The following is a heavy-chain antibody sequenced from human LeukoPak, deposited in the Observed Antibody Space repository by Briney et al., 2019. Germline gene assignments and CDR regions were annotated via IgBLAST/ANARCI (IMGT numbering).Heavy chain of an antibody. J-gene: IGHJ4*02. V-gene: IGHV3-66*01. Sequence: GGSLRLSCAASRFTISSNYMSWVRQAPGKGLDWVSVISSGGSTYYSESVKGRFTISRDNSKNTLYLQMNTLRAEDTAVYYCARGLYSSGWYFDYWGQGTLVTVSS. CDR2: ISSGGST. CDR1: RFTISSNY. CDR3: ARGLYSSGWYFDY. D-gene: IGHD6-19*01.